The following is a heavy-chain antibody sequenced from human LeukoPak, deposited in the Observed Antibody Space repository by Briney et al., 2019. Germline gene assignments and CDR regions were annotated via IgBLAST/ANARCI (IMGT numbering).Heavy chain of an antibody. CDR1: GFTFSSYG. CDR2: IRYDGSNK. J-gene: IGHJ4*02. CDR3: AKDWPLAAAGTGNWDPWGYFDY. D-gene: IGHD6-13*01. V-gene: IGHV3-30*02. Sequence: GGSLRLSCAASGFTFSSYGMHWVRQAPGKGLEWVAFIRYDGSNKYYADSVKGRFTISRDNSKNTLYLQMNSLRAEDTAVYYCAKDWPLAAAGTGNWDPWGYFDYWGQGTLVTVSS.